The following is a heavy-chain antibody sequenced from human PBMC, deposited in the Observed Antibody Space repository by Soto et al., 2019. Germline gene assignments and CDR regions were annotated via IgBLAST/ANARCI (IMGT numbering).Heavy chain of an antibody. CDR3: ARDWFSSSSYYYYGMDV. J-gene: IGHJ6*02. D-gene: IGHD6-13*01. CDR1: GFTFSSYS. V-gene: IGHV3-21*01. Sequence: GGSLRLSCAASGFTFSSYSMNWVRQAPGKGLEWVSSISSSSSYIYYADSVKGRFTISRDNAKNSLYLQMNSLRAEDTAVYYCARDWFSSSSYYYYGMDVWGQGTTVTVSS. CDR2: ISSSSSYI.